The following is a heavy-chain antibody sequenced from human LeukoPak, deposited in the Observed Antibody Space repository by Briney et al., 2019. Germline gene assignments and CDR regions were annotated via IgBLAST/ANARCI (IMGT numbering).Heavy chain of an antibody. D-gene: IGHD3-10*01. Sequence: GRSLRLSCAASGFTFSSYAVHWVRQAPGTGLEWVAFISYDGSNKYYADSVKGRFTISRDNSKNTLYLQMNSLRAEDTAVYYCARDLRWGFGSGSYYDYWGQGTLVTVSS. CDR3: ARDLRWGFGSGSYYDY. V-gene: IGHV3-30-3*01. CDR2: ISYDGSNK. CDR1: GFTFSSYA. J-gene: IGHJ4*02.